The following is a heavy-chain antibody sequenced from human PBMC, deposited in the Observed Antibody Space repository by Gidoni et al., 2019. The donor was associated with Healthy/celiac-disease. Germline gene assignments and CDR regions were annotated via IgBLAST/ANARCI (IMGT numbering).Heavy chain of an antibody. CDR1: GYTFTSYY. CDR2: INPSGGST. V-gene: IGHV1-46*01. J-gene: IGHJ3*02. CDR3: ARDRGIVGATESYYLSRFDAFDI. D-gene: IGHD1-26*01. Sequence: QVQLVQSGAEVKKPGASVKVSCKASGYTFTSYYMHWVRQAPGQGLEWMGIINPSGGSTSYAQKFQGRVTMTRDTSTSTVYMELSSLRSEDTAVYYCARDRGIVGATESYYLSRFDAFDIWGQGTMVTVSS.